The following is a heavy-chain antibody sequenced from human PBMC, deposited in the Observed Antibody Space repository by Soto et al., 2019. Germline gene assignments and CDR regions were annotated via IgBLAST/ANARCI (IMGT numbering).Heavy chain of an antibody. CDR2: MNPNSGNT. Sequence: ASVKVSCKASGYTFTSYDINWVRQATGQGLEWMGWMNPNSGNTGYAQKFQGRVNMTRNNSISTAYMELSSLRSEDTAVYYCARGYCSGGSCYYYYGMDVWGQGTTVTVSS. J-gene: IGHJ6*02. V-gene: IGHV1-8*01. D-gene: IGHD2-15*01. CDR3: ARGYCSGGSCYYYYGMDV. CDR1: GYTFTSYD.